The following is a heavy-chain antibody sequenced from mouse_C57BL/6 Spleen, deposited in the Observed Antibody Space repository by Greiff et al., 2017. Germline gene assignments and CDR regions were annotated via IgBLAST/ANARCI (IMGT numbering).Heavy chain of an antibody. D-gene: IGHD2-3*01. Sequence: QVQLKQPGAELVKPGASVKLSCKASGYTFTSYWMHWVKQRPGQGLEWIGMIHPNSGSTNYNEKFKSKATLTVDKSSSTAYMQLSSLTSEDSAVYYCARRVYDGYLFAYWGQGTLVTVSA. CDR1: GYTFTSYW. V-gene: IGHV1-64*01. CDR2: IHPNSGST. J-gene: IGHJ3*01. CDR3: ARRVYDGYLFAY.